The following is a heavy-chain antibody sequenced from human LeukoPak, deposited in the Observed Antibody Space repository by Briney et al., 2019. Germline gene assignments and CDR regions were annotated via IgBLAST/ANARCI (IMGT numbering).Heavy chain of an antibody. D-gene: IGHD3-9*01. V-gene: IGHV4-59*01. CDR1: GGSISSYY. Sequence: SETLSLTCTVPGGSISSYYWSWIRQPPGKGLEWIGYIYYSGSTNYNPSLKSRVTISVDTSKNQFSLKLSSVTAADTAVYYCARTYYDPLTGYYSGGGPFDSWGQGTLVTVSS. CDR3: ARTYYDPLTGYYSGGGPFDS. J-gene: IGHJ4*02. CDR2: IYYSGST.